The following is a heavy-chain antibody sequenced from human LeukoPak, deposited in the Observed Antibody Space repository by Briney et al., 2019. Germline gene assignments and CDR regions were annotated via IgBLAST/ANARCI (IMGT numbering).Heavy chain of an antibody. CDR1: GFTVSSNY. D-gene: IGHD5-24*01. CDR2: IYSGGSI. J-gene: IGHJ6*03. V-gene: IGHV3-53*01. CDR3: ARVRFKDGLYYYYYMAV. Sequence: RGSPRLSCAASGFTVSSNYMSWVRQAPGKGLGWVSVIYSGGSIYYADSVKGRCTISRDNSKNTLYLQMNSLRAGGTAVYYCARVRFKDGLYYYYYMAVWGKGTTVTVSS.